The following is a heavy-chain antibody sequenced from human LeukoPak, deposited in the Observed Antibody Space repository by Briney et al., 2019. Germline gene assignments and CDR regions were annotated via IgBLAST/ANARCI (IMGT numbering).Heavy chain of an antibody. CDR2: ISASSSYI. CDR3: AREAEVVHLNHVFDM. D-gene: IGHD3-22*01. J-gene: IGHJ3*02. V-gene: IGHV3-21*01. CDR1: GFTFSSYS. Sequence: RGSLRLSCAPSGFTFSSYSMNSVREAPRKGLGCVSFISASSSYIYYAHSVKGRFTISRDNAKNALYLQMNSLRGEDTAVYYCAREAEVVHLNHVFDMWGEGTRVTVSS.